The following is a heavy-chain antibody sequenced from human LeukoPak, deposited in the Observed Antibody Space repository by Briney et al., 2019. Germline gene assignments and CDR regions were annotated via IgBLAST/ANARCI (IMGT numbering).Heavy chain of an antibody. CDR2: IKQDGSEK. CDR1: GFTFSNLW. Sequence: PGGSLRLSCAASGFTFSNLWMSWVRQAPGKGLKWVANIKQDGSEKYYVDSVKGRFTISRDNAQNSLYLQMNSLRAEDTAKYYCATSTAAAGTDWGQGTLVTVSS. J-gene: IGHJ4*02. V-gene: IGHV3-7*03. D-gene: IGHD6-13*01. CDR3: ATSTAAAGTD.